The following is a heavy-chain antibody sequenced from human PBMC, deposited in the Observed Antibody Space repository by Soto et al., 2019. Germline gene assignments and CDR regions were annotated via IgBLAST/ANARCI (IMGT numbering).Heavy chain of an antibody. D-gene: IGHD4-17*01. CDR2: IWYDGSNK. J-gene: IGHJ4*02. Sequence: GGSLRLSCAASGFTFSSYVMHWVRQAPGKGLEWVAVIWYDGSNKYYADSVKGRFTISRDNSKNTLYLQMNSLRAEDTAVYYCARGDSTVTTDYWGQGTLVTVSS. CDR1: GFTFSSYV. V-gene: IGHV3-33*01. CDR3: ARGDSTVTTDY.